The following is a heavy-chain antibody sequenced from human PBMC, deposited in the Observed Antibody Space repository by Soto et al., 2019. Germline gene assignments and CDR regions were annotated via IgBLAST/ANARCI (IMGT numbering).Heavy chain of an antibody. CDR2: THYRPKWYN. CDR3: ARATLPEGAFDI. J-gene: IGHJ3*02. Sequence: SRTLSLTCAISGDSVSSNSAAWNWIRQSPSRGLEWLGRTHYRPKWYNDYAVSVKSRITINPDTSKNQFSLQLNFVTPEDTAVYYCARATLPEGAFDIWGQGTMVTVSS. CDR1: GDSVSSNSAA. V-gene: IGHV6-1*01.